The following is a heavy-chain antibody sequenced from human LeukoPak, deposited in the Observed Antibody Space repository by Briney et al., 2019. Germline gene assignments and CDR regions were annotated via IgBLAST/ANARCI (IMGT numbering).Heavy chain of an antibody. CDR2: IKSKTDGGTT. CDR1: GFTFNNAW. Sequence: GGSLRLSCAASGFTFNNAWMNWVRQAPGKGLEWVGRIKSKTDGGTTDYAAPVKGRFTISRDDSKNTLYLQMNSLKTEDTAVYYCTTDPWLLRFSDDYWGQGTLVTVSS. J-gene: IGHJ4*02. V-gene: IGHV3-15*01. D-gene: IGHD3-9*01. CDR3: TTDPWLLRFSDDY.